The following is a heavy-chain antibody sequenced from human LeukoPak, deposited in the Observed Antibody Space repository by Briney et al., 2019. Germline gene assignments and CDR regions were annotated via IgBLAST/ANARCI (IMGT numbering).Heavy chain of an antibody. V-gene: IGHV3-66*02. J-gene: IGHJ4*02. D-gene: IGHD3-16*01. CDR3: ARESRGGRYFDY. Sequence: GGSLRLSCAASGFTVSSNYMSWVRQAPGKGLEWVSVIYSGGSTYYADSVKGRFTISRDSSKNTLYLQMNGLRAEDTAVYYCARESRGGRYFDYWGQGTLVTVSS. CDR1: GFTVSSNY. CDR2: IYSGGST.